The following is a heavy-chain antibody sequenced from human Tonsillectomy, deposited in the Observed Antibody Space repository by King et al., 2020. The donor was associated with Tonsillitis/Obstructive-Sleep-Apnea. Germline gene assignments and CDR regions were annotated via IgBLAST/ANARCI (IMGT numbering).Heavy chain of an antibody. J-gene: IGHJ5*02. CDR2: IYHSWST. Sequence: QLQESGPGLVKPSGTLSLTCAVSGGSISSSNWWGLVRQPPGKGLEWIGEIYHSWSTNYNPSLNSRVTISVDKSKNQFSLKLSSVTAADTAVYYCARTPLGGNSVSRRFDPWGQGTLVTVSS. V-gene: IGHV4-4*02. CDR1: GGSISSSNW. D-gene: IGHD4-23*01. CDR3: ARTPLGGNSVSRRFDP.